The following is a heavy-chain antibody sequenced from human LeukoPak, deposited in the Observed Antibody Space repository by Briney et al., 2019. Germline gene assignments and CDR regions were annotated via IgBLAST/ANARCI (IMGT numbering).Heavy chain of an antibody. V-gene: IGHV1-46*01. CDR2: IYPRDGST. Sequence: GASVNVSFTASGYTFTNNYLHWVRQAPGQGLEWMGMIYPRDGSTSYAQNFQGRVTVTRDTSTTTVHMELRGLRSEDTAVYYCARDQEGFDYWGQGTVVTVSS. CDR3: ARDQEGFDY. J-gene: IGHJ4*02. CDR1: GYTFTNNY.